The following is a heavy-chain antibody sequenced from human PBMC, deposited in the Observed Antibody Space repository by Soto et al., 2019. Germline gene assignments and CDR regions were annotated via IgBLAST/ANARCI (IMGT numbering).Heavy chain of an antibody. Sequence: GGSLRLSCAASGFTFSSYSMNWVRQAPGKGLEWVSSISSSSSYIYYADSVKGRFTISRDNAKNSLYLQMNSLRAEDTAVYYCARGRDYPFDYIWGSVDYWGQGTLVTVSS. J-gene: IGHJ4*02. D-gene: IGHD3-16*01. V-gene: IGHV3-21*01. CDR2: ISSSSSYI. CDR1: GFTFSSYS. CDR3: ARGRDYPFDYIWGSVDY.